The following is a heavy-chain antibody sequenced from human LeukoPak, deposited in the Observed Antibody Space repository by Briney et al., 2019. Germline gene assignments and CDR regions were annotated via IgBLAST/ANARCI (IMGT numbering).Heavy chain of an antibody. J-gene: IGHJ4*02. Sequence: GGSLRLSCAASGCTFSSYAMHWIRKAPGKGQDLVAVISYDGSNKYYADSVNGRFTISRDNSKTTLYLQMNSLRAEDTAVYYCARLLYDRSGYCYFDYWGQGTLVTVSS. D-gene: IGHD3-22*01. CDR1: GCTFSSYA. V-gene: IGHV3-30-3*01. CDR3: ARLLYDRSGYCYFDY. CDR2: ISYDGSNK.